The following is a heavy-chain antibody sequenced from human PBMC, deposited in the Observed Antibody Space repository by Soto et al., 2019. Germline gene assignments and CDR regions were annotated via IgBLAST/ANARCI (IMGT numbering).Heavy chain of an antibody. CDR3: ARGLGRDNWFDP. CDR2: IYYSGST. Sequence: QLQLQESGPGLVKPSETLSLTCTVSGGSISSSSYYWGWIRQPPGKGLEWIGSIYYSGSTYYNPSLKRRVTISVDTSKNQFSLKLSSVTAADTAVYYCARGLGRDNWFDPWGQGTLVTVSS. D-gene: IGHD2-15*01. J-gene: IGHJ5*02. CDR1: GGSISSSSYY. V-gene: IGHV4-39*01.